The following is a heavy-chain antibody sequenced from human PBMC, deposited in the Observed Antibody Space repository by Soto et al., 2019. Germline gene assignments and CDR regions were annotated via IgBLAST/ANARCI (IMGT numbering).Heavy chain of an antibody. J-gene: IGHJ3*02. Sequence: PGGSLRLSCAASGFTFSTYSMNWVRQAPGKGLEGFSYISSSSSTIFYTDSVKGRFTVSRDNAKNSLYLQMNSLRAEDTAVYYCVRPTYYYDSSGPFSDAFDIWGQGTMVT. CDR3: VRPTYYYDSSGPFSDAFDI. CDR2: ISSSSSTI. D-gene: IGHD3-22*01. V-gene: IGHV3-48*01. CDR1: GFTFSTYS.